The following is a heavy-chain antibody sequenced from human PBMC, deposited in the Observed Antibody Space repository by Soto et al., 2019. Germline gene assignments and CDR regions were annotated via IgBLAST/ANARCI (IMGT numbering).Heavy chain of an antibody. CDR3: ARDGSGSYYYYFDY. Sequence: QLQLQESGSGLVKPSQTLSLTCAVSGGSISSGGYSWSWIRQPPGKGLEWIGYIYHSGSTYYNPSLKRRVTISVDRSKNQFSLKRSSVTAADTAVYYCARDGSGSYYYYFDYWGQGTLVTVSS. J-gene: IGHJ4*02. D-gene: IGHD3-10*01. V-gene: IGHV4-30-2*01. CDR1: GGSISSGGYS. CDR2: IYHSGST.